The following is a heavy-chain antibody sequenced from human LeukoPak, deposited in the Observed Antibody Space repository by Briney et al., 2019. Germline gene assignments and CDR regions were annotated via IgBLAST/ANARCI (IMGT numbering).Heavy chain of an antibody. J-gene: IGHJ6*04. D-gene: IGHD3-22*01. CDR2: IYTDGGT. V-gene: IGHV4-4*07. Sequence: PAETLSLTCTVSGVSISSYYWSWIRQPAGRGLEWVGRIYTDGGTNYNPSLKSRVTMSVDTSKHQFSLKLSSVTAADTAVYYCARDSYYYDSSGYQRMDVWGKGTTVTISS. CDR1: GVSISSYY. CDR3: ARDSYYYDSSGYQRMDV.